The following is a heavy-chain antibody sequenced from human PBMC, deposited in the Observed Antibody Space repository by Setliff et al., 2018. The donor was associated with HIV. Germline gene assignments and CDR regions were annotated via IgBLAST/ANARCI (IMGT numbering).Heavy chain of an antibody. CDR3: ARQSVSATFDS. Sequence: ASVKVSCKASGYTFTNSGMHWMRQAPGQRPEWMGCINGGNGKTEYSQKFQGRVTLTRDTSASTAYMELSSLRSEDTAIYYCARQSVSATFDSWGQGTLVTVSS. CDR1: GYTFTNSG. D-gene: IGHD6-19*01. J-gene: IGHJ4*02. CDR2: INGGNGKT. V-gene: IGHV1-3*01.